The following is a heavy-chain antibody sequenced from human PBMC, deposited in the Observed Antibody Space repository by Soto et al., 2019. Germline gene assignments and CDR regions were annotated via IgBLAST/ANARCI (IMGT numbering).Heavy chain of an antibody. V-gene: IGHV1-69*13. CDR1: GGTFSSYA. D-gene: IGHD6-13*01. CDR3: ASLLAAAGNVPYYFDY. Sequence: GASVKVSCKASGGTFSSYAISWVRQAPGQGLEWMGGIIPIFGTANYAQKFQGRVTITADESTSTAYMELSSLRSEDTAVYYCASLLAAAGNVPYYFDYWGQGTLVTVSS. J-gene: IGHJ4*02. CDR2: IIPIFGTA.